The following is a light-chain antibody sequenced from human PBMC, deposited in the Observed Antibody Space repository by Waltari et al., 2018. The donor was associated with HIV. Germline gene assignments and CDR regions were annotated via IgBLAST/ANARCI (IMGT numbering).Light chain of an antibody. J-gene: IGKJ2*01. CDR1: QSVLYGSTNKNY. Sequence: DIVMTQSPDSLVVSLGERATINCKSSQSVLYGSTNKNYLAWFQQKPGQPPKLLIYWASTRESGVPDRFSGSGSGTDFTLTISSLQSEDVAVYYCQQYYSTPYTFGQGTKLQIK. CDR3: QQYYSTPYT. V-gene: IGKV4-1*01. CDR2: WAS.